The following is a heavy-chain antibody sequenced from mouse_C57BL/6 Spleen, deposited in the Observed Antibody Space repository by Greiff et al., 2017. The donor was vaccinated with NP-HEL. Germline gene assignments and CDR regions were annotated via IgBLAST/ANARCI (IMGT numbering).Heavy chain of an antibody. V-gene: IGHV3-6*01. Sequence: EVQLQQSGPGLVKPSQSLSLTCSVTGYSITSGYYWNWIRQFPGNKLEWMGYISYDGSNNYNPSLKNRISITRDTSKNQFFLKLNSVTTEDTATYYCARAGYNDYDGGFAYWGQGTLVTVSA. CDR2: ISYDGSN. CDR1: GYSITSGYY. J-gene: IGHJ3*01. CDR3: ARAGYNDYDGGFAY. D-gene: IGHD2-4*01.